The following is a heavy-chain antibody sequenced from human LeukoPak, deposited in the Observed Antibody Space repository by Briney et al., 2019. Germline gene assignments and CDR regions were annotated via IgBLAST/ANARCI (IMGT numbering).Heavy chain of an antibody. D-gene: IGHD1-26*01. Sequence: PSKTLSLTCTVSGGSISISNYYWGWIRQPPGRGLEWIGSISYSGTYYNPSLKSRLTISVDTSKNHFSLNLRSVTAADTAVYYCARRTSNPVGAIDYWGQGTLVTVSS. V-gene: IGHV4-39*01. CDR3: ARRTSNPVGAIDY. CDR2: ISYSGT. J-gene: IGHJ4*02. CDR1: GGSISISNYY.